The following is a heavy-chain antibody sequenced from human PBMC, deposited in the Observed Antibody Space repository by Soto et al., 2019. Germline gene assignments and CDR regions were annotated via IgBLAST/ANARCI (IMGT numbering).Heavy chain of an antibody. V-gene: IGHV4-59*08. CDR2: IYDSGST. Sequence: SETLSLTCTFSGVSIRSYSWSWIRQPPGQGLEWIGYIYDSGSTQYNPSLKSRVTISVDTSKNQFSLKLSSVTAADTAVYYCARLTPVTADFDYWGQGTLVTVSS. J-gene: IGHJ4*02. CDR1: GVSIRSYS. D-gene: IGHD4-17*01. CDR3: ARLTPVTADFDY.